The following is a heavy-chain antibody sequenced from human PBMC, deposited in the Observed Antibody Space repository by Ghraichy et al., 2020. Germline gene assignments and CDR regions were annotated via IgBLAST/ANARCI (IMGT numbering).Heavy chain of an antibody. CDR3: VRGERAGGPT. Sequence: GGSLRLSCAASGFTFSNYYMSWIRQAPGKGLEWLSYISGSGTSTNYVDSVRGRFTISRDNAKNSLYLQMNNMRAEDTGVYYCVRGERAGGPTWGQGIMVTVSS. V-gene: IGHV3-11*06. CDR2: ISGSGTST. D-gene: IGHD2-8*02. CDR1: GFTFSNYY. J-gene: IGHJ4*02.